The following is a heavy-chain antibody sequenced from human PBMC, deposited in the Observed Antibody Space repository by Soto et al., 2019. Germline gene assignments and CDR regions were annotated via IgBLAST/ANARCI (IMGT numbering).Heavy chain of an antibody. D-gene: IGHD5-18*01. CDR3: ARVDTAMVDFDY. CDR2: ISSSSSYI. CDR1: GFTFSSYS. Sequence: GGSLRLSCAASGFTFSSYSMNWVRQAPGKGLEWVSSISSSSSYIYYADSVKGRFTISRDNAKNSLYLQMNSLRAEDTAVYYCARVDTAMVDFDYWGQGTLVTV. V-gene: IGHV3-21*01. J-gene: IGHJ4*02.